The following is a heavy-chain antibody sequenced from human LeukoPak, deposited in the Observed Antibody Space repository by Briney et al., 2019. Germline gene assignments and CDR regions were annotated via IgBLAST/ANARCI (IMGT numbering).Heavy chain of an antibody. CDR1: GYTFTDYY. J-gene: IGHJ5*02. D-gene: IGHD4-23*01. Sequence: GASVKISCKACGYTFTDYYIHWVRQAPGQGLEWMGWINPSSGGTNYAQKFQGRVTMTRDTSINIDYMELSSLRSDDTAVYYCARDLNGGNSAWGQGTLVTVSS. CDR2: INPSSGGT. V-gene: IGHV1-2*02. CDR3: ARDLNGGNSA.